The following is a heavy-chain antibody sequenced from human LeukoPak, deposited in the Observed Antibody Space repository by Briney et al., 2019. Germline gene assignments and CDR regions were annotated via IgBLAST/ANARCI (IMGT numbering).Heavy chain of an antibody. CDR3: ARDFSSSSTVYYYYYMDV. V-gene: IGHV4-59*12. CDR1: GDSMSTYY. Sequence: PSETLSLTCTVSGDSMSTYYWTWIRQPPGKGLEWIGYIYNSGSTNYNPSLKSRVTISLDTSKNQFSLKLSSVTAADTAIYYCARDFSSSSTVYYYYYMDVWGKGTTVTVSS. D-gene: IGHD6-6*01. CDR2: IYNSGST. J-gene: IGHJ6*03.